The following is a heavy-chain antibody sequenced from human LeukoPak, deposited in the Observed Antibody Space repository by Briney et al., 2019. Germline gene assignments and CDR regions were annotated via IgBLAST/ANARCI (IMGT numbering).Heavy chain of an antibody. Sequence: SETLSLTCTVSGGSISSSSYYWGWIRQPPGKGLEWIGGIYYSGSTYYNPSLKSRVTISVDTSKNQFSLKLSSVTAADTAVYYCARLPAAREPSDYWDQGTLVTVSS. CDR3: ARLPAAREPSDY. CDR2: IYYSGST. J-gene: IGHJ4*02. V-gene: IGHV4-39*01. CDR1: GGSISSSSYY. D-gene: IGHD2-2*01.